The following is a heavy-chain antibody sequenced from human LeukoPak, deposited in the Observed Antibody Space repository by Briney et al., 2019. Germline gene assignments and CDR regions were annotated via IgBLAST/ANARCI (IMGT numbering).Heavy chain of an antibody. CDR2: IYYSGST. Sequence: PSETLSLTCTVSGGSVTSSGYCWSWVRQPPGKGLEYIGDIYYSGSTNYNPSLKSLVTISVDTSKNQFSLKLRSVTAADTAVYYCARDSASTGYMNAFDIWGQGTMVTVSS. J-gene: IGHJ3*02. D-gene: IGHD3-22*01. CDR1: GGSVTSSGYC. V-gene: IGHV4-61*08. CDR3: ARDSASTGYMNAFDI.